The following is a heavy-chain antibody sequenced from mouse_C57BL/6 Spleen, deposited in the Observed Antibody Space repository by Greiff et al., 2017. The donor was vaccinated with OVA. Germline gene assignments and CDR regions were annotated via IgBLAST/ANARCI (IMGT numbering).Heavy chain of an antibody. Sequence: QVQLKQSGAELVRPGASVTLSCKASGYTFTDYEMHWVKQTPVHGLEWIGAIDPETGGTAYNQKFKGKAILTADKYSSTAYMELRSLTSDDSAVYYCTGSPWFAYWGQGTLVTVSA. J-gene: IGHJ3*01. CDR2: IDPETGGT. CDR1: GYTFTDYE. CDR3: TGSPWFAY. D-gene: IGHD1-1*01. V-gene: IGHV1-15*01.